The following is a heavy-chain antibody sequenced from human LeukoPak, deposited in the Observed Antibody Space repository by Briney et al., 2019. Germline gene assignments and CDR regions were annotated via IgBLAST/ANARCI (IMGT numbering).Heavy chain of an antibody. J-gene: IGHJ4*02. V-gene: IGHV3-30*18. CDR2: ISYDGSNK. D-gene: IGHD3-22*01. CDR1: GFTFSSYW. CDR3: AKELDSSGYYPIFDY. Sequence: PGESLRLSCAASGFTFSSYWMHWVRQAPGKGLEWVAVISYDGSNKYYADSVKGRFTISRDNSKNTLYLQMNSLRAEDTAVYYCAKELDSSGYYPIFDYWGQGTLVTVSS.